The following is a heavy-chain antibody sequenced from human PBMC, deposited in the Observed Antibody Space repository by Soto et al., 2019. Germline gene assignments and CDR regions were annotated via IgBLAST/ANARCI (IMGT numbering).Heavy chain of an antibody. Sequence: GGSLRLSCAASGFTFSSYAMSWVRQAPGKGLEWVSAISGSGGSTYYADSVKGRFTISRDNSKNTLYLQMNSLSAEDTAIYYCAKKYYGHYPVDHWGQGTRVTAPQ. J-gene: IGHJ4*02. CDR3: AKKYYGHYPVDH. CDR2: ISGSGGST. D-gene: IGHD3-16*01. CDR1: GFTFSSYA. V-gene: IGHV3-23*01.